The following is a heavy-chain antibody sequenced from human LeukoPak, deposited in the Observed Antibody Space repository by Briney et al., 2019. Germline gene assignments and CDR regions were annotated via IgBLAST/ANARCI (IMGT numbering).Heavy chain of an antibody. J-gene: IGHJ4*02. CDR1: GDSISSGDYY. Sequence: SETLSLTCTVSGDSISSGDYYWSWIRQPAGKGLEWIGRISSSGSTNYNPSLKSRVTISVDTSKNQFSLKLSSVTAADTAVYYCARDFRSTEGFYFDSWGQGTLVTVSS. V-gene: IGHV4-61*02. CDR3: ARDFRSTEGFYFDS. CDR2: ISSSGST. D-gene: IGHD3-3*01.